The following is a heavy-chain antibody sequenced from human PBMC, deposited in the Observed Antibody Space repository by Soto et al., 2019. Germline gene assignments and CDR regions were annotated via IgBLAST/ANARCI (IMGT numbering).Heavy chain of an antibody. V-gene: IGHV4-59*01. CDR1: GGSISRYY. J-gene: IGHJ5*02. Sequence: SETLSLTCTVSGGSISRYYWSWIRQPPGKGLECIGYIYYSGSTKYNPSLKSRVTISVGTSKNQFSLKLSSVTAADTAVYFCARVVDFWSGYLFPWFDPWGQGTLVTVSS. CDR2: IYYSGST. D-gene: IGHD3-3*01. CDR3: ARVVDFWSGYLFPWFDP.